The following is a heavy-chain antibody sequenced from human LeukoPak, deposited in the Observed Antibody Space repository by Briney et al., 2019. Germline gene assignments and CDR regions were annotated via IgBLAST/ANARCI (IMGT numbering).Heavy chain of an antibody. CDR2: INYSGGST. V-gene: IGHV3-23*01. CDR3: AKTPSADYYYYHMDV. CDR1: GFTFSSYA. Sequence: GGSLRLSCAASGFTFSSYAMSWVRQAPGEGLEWVSAINYSGGSTYYADSVKGRFTISRDNSKNTLYLHMNSLRAEDTAVYCCAKTPSADYYYYHMDVWGKGTTVTVSS. J-gene: IGHJ6*03.